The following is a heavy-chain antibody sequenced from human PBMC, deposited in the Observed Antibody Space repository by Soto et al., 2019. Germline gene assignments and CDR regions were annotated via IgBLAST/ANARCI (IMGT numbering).Heavy chain of an antibody. V-gene: IGHV3-33*01. CDR3: ARGGSYYYYYMDV. J-gene: IGHJ6*03. CDR1: GFTFISYG. Sequence: PGGSLRLSCAASGFTFISYGMHWIRQAPGKGLEWVAVIWYDGSNKYYADSVKGRFTISRDNSKNTLYLQMNSLRAEDTAVYYCARGGSYYYYYMDVWGKGTTVTVSS. CDR2: IWYDGSNK. D-gene: IGHD2-15*01.